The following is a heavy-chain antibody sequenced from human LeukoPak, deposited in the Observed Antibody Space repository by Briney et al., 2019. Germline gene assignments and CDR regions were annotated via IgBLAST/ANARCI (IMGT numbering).Heavy chain of an antibody. J-gene: IGHJ4*02. Sequence: GGSLRLSCAASGFTFSSYWMSWVRQAPGQGLEWVANIKQEGSEKYYVDSVKGRFTISRDNAKNSLYLQMNSLRAEDTAVYYCARWSTYDSSGSNLDSWGQGTLVTVSS. CDR2: IKQEGSEK. D-gene: IGHD3-22*01. CDR3: ARWSTYDSSGSNLDS. V-gene: IGHV3-7*01. CDR1: GFTFSSYW.